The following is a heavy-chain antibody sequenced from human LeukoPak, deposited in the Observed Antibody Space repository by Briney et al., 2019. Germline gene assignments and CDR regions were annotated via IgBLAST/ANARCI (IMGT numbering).Heavy chain of an antibody. CDR1: GGSFSSYY. CDR3: ANLGYCSSTSCYDY. CDR2: INHSGST. V-gene: IGHV4-34*01. D-gene: IGHD2-2*01. Sequence: SETLSLTCAVYGGSFSSYYWSWIRQPPGKGLEWIGEINHSGSTNYNPSLKRRVTISVETSKNQFSLKLSSVTAADTAVYYCANLGYCSSTSCYDYWGQGTLVTVSS. J-gene: IGHJ4*02.